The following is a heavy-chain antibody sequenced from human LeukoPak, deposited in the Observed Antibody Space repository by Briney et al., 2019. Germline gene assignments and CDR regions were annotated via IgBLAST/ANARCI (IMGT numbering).Heavy chain of an antibody. D-gene: IGHD3-10*01. CDR1: GFIFSDYY. J-gene: IGHJ5*02. Sequence: GGSLRLSCAASGFIFSDYYMSWVRQAPGKGLEWVAFIRNDGSNKYYGDSVKGRFTLSRDSYKNTLYLQKNSLRTDDTAVYLFAKDYSKTIYLGSGTYYRPNWFDPWGQGTLLPVSS. CDR3: AKDYSKTIYLGSGTYYRPNWFDP. CDR2: IRNDGSNK. V-gene: IGHV3-30*02.